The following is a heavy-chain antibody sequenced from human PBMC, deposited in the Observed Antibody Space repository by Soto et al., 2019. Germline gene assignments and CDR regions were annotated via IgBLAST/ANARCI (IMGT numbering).Heavy chain of an antibody. CDR1: GFTFTDYW. CDR3: AIMIFGLGTDH. J-gene: IGHJ5*02. V-gene: IGHV3-7*01. CDR2: IKQDGSEK. D-gene: IGHD3-3*01. Sequence: VQLVESGGALVQPGGSLRLSCAASGFTFTDYWMNWVRQAPGKGLEWVANIKQDGSEKYYVDSVKGRFTISRDNAKKSLYLQMNSLRAEDTAVYYCAIMIFGLGTDHWGQGTLVTVSS.